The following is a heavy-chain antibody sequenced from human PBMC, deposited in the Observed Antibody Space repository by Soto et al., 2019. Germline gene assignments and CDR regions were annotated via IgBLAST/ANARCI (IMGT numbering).Heavy chain of an antibody. V-gene: IGHV1-69*13. D-gene: IGHD3-3*01. CDR2: IIPIFGTA. J-gene: IGHJ4*02. Sequence: SVKVSCKASGGTFSSYAISWVRQAPGQGLEWMGGIIPIFGTANYAQKFQGRVTITADESTSTAYMELSSLRSEDTAVYYCARVPQDTLRLRWSGHPQPGYFDYWGQGTLVTVSS. CDR1: GGTFSSYA. CDR3: ARVPQDTLRLRWSGHPQPGYFDY.